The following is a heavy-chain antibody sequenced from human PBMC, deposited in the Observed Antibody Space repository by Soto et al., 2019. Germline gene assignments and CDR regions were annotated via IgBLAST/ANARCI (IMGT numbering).Heavy chain of an antibody. CDR3: ARDDYGIYPY. V-gene: IGHV1-2*02. CDR1: GYTVTDYY. D-gene: IGHD3-10*01. J-gene: IGHJ4*02. Sequence: QVQLVQSGTEVKKPGASVKVSCQASGYTVTDYYIHWVRQAPGQGLEWMGWIDPKNGGTIYAQKFQDRVTMTRDTSISTAYMDLSRLTSDDTALYYCARDDYGIYPYWGQGTLVTVFS. CDR2: IDPKNGGT.